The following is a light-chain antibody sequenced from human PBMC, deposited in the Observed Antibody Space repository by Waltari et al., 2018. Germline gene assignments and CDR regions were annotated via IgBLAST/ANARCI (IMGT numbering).Light chain of an antibody. Sequence: IVLTPSPGTLSLSPGERATLSCRASQSISKSLAWYQQNPGQAPRLLIYHASSRTAGIPDRFSGSGSGTDFSLSSSRLGPEDFAVYDCQHDESLPVTFGQGTKVESK. CDR1: QSISKS. J-gene: IGKJ1*01. V-gene: IGKV3-20*01. CDR2: HAS. CDR3: QHDESLPVT.